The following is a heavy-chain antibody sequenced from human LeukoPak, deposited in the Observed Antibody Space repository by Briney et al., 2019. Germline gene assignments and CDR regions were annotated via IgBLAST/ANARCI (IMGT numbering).Heavy chain of an antibody. J-gene: IGHJ4*02. CDR1: GFTFTNAW. V-gene: IGHV3-30*02. CDR3: VKTGSGWYGDY. Sequence: GGSLRLSCAASGFTFTNAWMSWVRQAPGKGPEWVALIRYDGINKYYGDSVKGRFTISRDNSKNMLYLQMNSLRAEDTAVYYCVKTGSGWYGDYWGQGARVTVSS. D-gene: IGHD6-13*01. CDR2: IRYDGINK.